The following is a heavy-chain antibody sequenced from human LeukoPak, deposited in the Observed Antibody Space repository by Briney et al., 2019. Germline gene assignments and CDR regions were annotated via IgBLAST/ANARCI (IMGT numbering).Heavy chain of an antibody. CDR1: GFTLSSYS. CDR2: IRSSGSTI. CDR3: VRDHDALDY. D-gene: IGHD1-1*01. J-gene: IGHJ4*02. V-gene: IGHV3-48*02. Sequence: PGGSLRLSCAASGFTLSSYSMNWVRQAPGKGLEWVSYIRSSGSTIYYADSVKGRFTISRDNARNSVYLQMNSLRDEDTAVYYCVRDHDALDYWGQGTPVTVSS.